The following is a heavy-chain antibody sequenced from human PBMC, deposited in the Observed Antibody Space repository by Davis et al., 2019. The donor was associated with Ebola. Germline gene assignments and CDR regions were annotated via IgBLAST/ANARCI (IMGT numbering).Heavy chain of an antibody. CDR1: GFTFNIYA. Sequence: GESLKISCGGTGFTFNIYAMSWVRQAPGKGLEWVSAISGRGDTTYYADSVRGRFTISRDNSKKTLYLQMNSLGAEDTAVYYCAFPRGKIAYYYYYMDVWGKGTTVTVSS. CDR3: AFPRGKIAYYYYYMDV. J-gene: IGHJ6*03. CDR2: ISGRGDTT. V-gene: IGHV3-23*01. D-gene: IGHD2/OR15-2a*01.